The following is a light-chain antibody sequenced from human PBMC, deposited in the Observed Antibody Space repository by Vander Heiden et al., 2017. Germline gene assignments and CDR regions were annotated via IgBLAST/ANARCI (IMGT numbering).Light chain of an antibody. CDR1: QNIVNY. CDR3: QQTDTTLFT. CDR2: AAS. J-gene: IGKJ3*01. V-gene: IGKV1-39*01. Sequence: DIQLTQSPSSLSASIGDRVTISCRASQNIVNYLHWYHHKPGKAPKLLIYAASSLPSGVPSRFSGNGSGTDFSLTISSLQPEDFATYYCQQTDTTLFTFGPGTTVDVK.